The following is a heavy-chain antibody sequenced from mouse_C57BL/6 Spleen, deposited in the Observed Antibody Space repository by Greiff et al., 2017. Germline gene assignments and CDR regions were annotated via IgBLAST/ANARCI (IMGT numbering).Heavy chain of an antibody. J-gene: IGHJ4*01. Sequence: EVQGVESGGGLVQPGGSLSLSCAASGFTFTDYYMSWVRQPPGKALEWLGFIRNKANGYTTEYSASVKGRFTISRDNSQSILYLQLNALRAEDSATYYCARYGGDAMDYWGQGTSVTVSS. CDR3: ARYGGDAMDY. V-gene: IGHV7-3*01. CDR2: IRNKANGYTT. CDR1: GFTFTDYY.